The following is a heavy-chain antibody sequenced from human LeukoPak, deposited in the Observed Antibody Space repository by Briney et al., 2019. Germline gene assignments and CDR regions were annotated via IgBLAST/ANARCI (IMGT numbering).Heavy chain of an antibody. CDR2: IYYSGST. V-gene: IGHV4-59*08. CDR3: ARGAAPGIRSWFDP. D-gene: IGHD6-13*01. CDR1: GGSMSSYY. Sequence: PSETLSLTCTVSGGSMSSYYWSWIRQPPGKGLEWIGYIYYSGSTNYNPSLKSRVTISVDTSKNQFSLKLSSMTAADTAVYYCARGAAPGIRSWFDPWGQGTLVTVSS. J-gene: IGHJ5*02.